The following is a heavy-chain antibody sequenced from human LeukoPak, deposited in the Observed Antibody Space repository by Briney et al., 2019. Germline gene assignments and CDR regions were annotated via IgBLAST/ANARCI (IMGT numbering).Heavy chain of an antibody. CDR1: GGSFSNYY. CDR3: ARQPPQYYGMDV. Sequence: PSETLSLTCTVSGGSFSNYYWSWIRQPAGKGLEWTGRIYTSGSTNYSPSVKSRVTMSVDTSNNQFSLKLTSVTAADTAVYYCARQPPQYYGMDVWGQGTTVTVSS. D-gene: IGHD1-14*01. CDR2: IYTSGST. J-gene: IGHJ6*02. V-gene: IGHV4-4*07.